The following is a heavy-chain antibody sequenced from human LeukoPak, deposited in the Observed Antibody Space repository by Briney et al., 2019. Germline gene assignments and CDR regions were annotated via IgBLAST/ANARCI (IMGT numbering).Heavy chain of an antibody. CDR3: ARHNYGYDY. V-gene: IGHV3-74*01. CDR2: IHSDGSST. J-gene: IGHJ4*02. Sequence: GGSLRLSCAASGFTFRSYWMHWVRQAPGKGLVWVSHIHSDGSSTSYADSVQDRFTISRDNAKNTLYLQMNSLRAEDTAVYYCARHNYGYDYWGQGTLVTASS. D-gene: IGHD3-10*01. CDR1: GFTFRSYW.